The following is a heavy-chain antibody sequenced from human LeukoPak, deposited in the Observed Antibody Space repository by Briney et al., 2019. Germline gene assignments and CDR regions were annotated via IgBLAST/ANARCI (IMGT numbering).Heavy chain of an antibody. D-gene: IGHD3-10*01. CDR3: TRYYYGSGSYSAY. CDR1: KFTFSSYA. V-gene: IGHV3-73*01. Sequence: GGSLRLSCAASKFTFSSYAMSWVRQASGKGLKWVGRIRSKANSYATAYAASVKGRFTISRDDSKNTAYLQMNSLKTEDTAVYYCTRYYYGSGSYSAYWGQGTLVTVSS. J-gene: IGHJ4*02. CDR2: IRSKANSYAT.